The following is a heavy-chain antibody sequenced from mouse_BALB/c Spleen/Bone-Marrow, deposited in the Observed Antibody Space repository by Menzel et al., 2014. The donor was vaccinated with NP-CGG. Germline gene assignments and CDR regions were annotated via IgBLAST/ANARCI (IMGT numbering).Heavy chain of an antibody. CDR2: IDPANGNT. J-gene: IGHJ4*01. D-gene: IGHD4-1*01. V-gene: IGHV14-3*02. CDR3: ARWEYYAMDY. CDR1: GFNIXDTY. Sequence: VQLKESGAELVKPGASVKLSCTASGFNIXDTYMHWVKQRPEQGLEWIGRIDPANGNTKYDPKFQGKATITADTSSNAAYLQLSSLTSEDTAVYYCARWEYYAMDYWGQGTSVTVSS.